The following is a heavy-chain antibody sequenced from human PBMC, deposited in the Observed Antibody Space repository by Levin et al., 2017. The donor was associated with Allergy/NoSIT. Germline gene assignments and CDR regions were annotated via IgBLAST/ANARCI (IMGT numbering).Heavy chain of an antibody. CDR1: GGTFSSYG. V-gene: IGHV1-69*01. J-gene: IGHJ4*02. D-gene: IGHD6-6*01. CDR2: IIPIFGTT. Sequence: KISCKASGGTFSSYGLSWVRQAPGQGLEWMGGIIPIFGTTNYAQNFQDRFTITADESTSTAYMELSTLRSDDTAVYYCARGAVWEQLVRSPYAYFDSWGQGTLVTVSS. CDR3: ARGAVWEQLVRSPYAYFDS.